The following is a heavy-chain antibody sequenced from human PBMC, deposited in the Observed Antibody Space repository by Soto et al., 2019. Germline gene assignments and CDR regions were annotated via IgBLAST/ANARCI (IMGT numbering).Heavy chain of an antibody. V-gene: IGHV1-18*01. CDR3: ARDLHGDPYY. J-gene: IGHJ4*02. CDR2: ISAYNGNT. D-gene: IGHD4-17*01. Sequence: QVQLVQSGAEVKKPGASVKVSCKASGYTFTSYGISWVRQAPGQGLEWMGWISAYNGNTNYAQKLXGXVXMXXATSTSTAYMELRSLRSDDTAVYYCARDLHGDPYYWGQGTLVTVSS. CDR1: GYTFTSYG.